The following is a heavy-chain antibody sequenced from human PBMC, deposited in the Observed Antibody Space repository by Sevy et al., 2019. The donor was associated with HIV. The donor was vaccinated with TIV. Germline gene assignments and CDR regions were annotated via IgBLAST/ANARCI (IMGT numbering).Heavy chain of an antibody. CDR3: ARSGGSYDYGMDV. Sequence: GSLRLSCAAAEFTFSSYWMSWVRQAPGKGLEWVANIKQDGSEKYYVDSVKGRFTISRDNAKNLMYLQMNSLRAEDTAVYYCARSGGSYDYGMDVWGQGTTVTVSS. CDR1: EFTFSSYW. J-gene: IGHJ6*02. CDR2: IKQDGSEK. V-gene: IGHV3-7*01. D-gene: IGHD1-26*01.